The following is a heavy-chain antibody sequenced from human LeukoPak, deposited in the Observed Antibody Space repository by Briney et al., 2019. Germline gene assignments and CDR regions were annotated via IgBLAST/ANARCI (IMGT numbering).Heavy chain of an antibody. CDR1: GYTFTDYY. V-gene: IGHV1-69-2*01. Sequence: ASVKVSCKASGYTFTDYYMHWVQQAPGKGLEWMGRVDPEDGETIYAEKFQGRVTITADTSTDTAYMELSSLRSEDTAVYYCATGGPRDGYNLFDYWGQGTLVTVSS. CDR3: ATGGPRDGYNLFDY. CDR2: VDPEDGET. D-gene: IGHD5-24*01. J-gene: IGHJ4*02.